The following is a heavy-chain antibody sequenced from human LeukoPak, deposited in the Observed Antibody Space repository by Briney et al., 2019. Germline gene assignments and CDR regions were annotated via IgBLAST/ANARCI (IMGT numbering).Heavy chain of an antibody. D-gene: IGHD6-13*01. Sequence: ASVKVSCKASGGTFSSYAISWVRQAPGQGLEWMGGIIPIFGTANYAQKFQGRVTITTDESTSTAHLELSSLRSEDTAVYYCARDRFSGYSSSWPYYFDYSGQGTLVTVSS. CDR2: IIPIFGTA. J-gene: IGHJ4*02. V-gene: IGHV1-69*05. CDR1: GGTFSSYA. CDR3: ARDRFSGYSSSWPYYFDY.